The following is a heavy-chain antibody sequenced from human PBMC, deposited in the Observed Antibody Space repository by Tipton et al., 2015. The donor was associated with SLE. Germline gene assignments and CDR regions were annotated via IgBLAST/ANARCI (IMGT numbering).Heavy chain of an antibody. V-gene: IGHV4-39*07. CDR2: IYYSGST. CDR1: GGSIRRSSYY. J-gene: IGHJ4*02. CDR3: ARDGSSWYFDY. D-gene: IGHD6-13*01. Sequence: TLSLTCTVSGGSIRRSSYYWGWIRQPPGKGLEWIASIYYSGSTYYNPSLKSRVTTSIDTSKNQFSLRLSSVTAADTAVYYCARDGSSWYFDYWGQGTLVTVSS.